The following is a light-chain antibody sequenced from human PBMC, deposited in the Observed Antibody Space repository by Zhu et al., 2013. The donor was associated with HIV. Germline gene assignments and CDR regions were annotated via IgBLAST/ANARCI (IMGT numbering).Light chain of an antibody. CDR1: QRISTW. Sequence: DIQMTQSPSTLSASVGDRVTITCRASQRISTWLAWYQQKAGKAPKFLIYAASNLESGVPSRFGGRGSGTEFTLTIDSLQPEDFATYYCQHVNNNAAFGPGTNLDV. V-gene: IGKV1-5*01. CDR3: QHVNNNAA. J-gene: IGKJ3*01. CDR2: AAS.